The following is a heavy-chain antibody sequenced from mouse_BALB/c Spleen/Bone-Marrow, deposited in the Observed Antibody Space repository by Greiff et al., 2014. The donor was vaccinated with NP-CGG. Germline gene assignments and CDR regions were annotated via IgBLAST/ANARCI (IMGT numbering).Heavy chain of an antibody. D-gene: IGHD2-1*01. CDR1: GFNIKDTY. Sequence: EVQLQQSGAELVKPGASVKLSCTASGFNIKDTYMRWVKQRPEQGLEWIGRIDPANGNTKYDPKFQGKATITADTSSNTAYLQLSSLTSEDTAVYYCAIYHGNYYAMDYWGQGTSVTVSS. J-gene: IGHJ4*01. V-gene: IGHV14-3*02. CDR2: IDPANGNT. CDR3: AIYHGNYYAMDY.